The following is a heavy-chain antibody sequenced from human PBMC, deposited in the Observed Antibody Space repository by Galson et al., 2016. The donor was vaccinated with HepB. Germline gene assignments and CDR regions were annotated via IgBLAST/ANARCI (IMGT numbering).Heavy chain of an antibody. D-gene: IGHD3-16*01. CDR2: ISGNGGRI. J-gene: IGHJ4*02. CDR3: GKHGGFDY. CDR1: GFTFSSYA. Sequence: SLRLSCAASGFTFSSYAMNWVRQAPGKGLEWVSSISGNGGRIYYADSVKGRFTISRDNSKNTLSLEMNSLRAEDTAVYYCGKHGGFDYWGQGALVTVSS. V-gene: IGHV3-23*01.